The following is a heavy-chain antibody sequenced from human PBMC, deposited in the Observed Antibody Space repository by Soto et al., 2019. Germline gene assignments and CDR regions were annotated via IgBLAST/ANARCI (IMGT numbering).Heavy chain of an antibody. D-gene: IGHD2-15*01. J-gene: IGHJ3*02. V-gene: IGHV3-9*01. CDR1: GFTFDDYA. Sequence: EVQLVESGGGLVQPGRSLRLSCAASGFTFDDYAMHWVRQAPGKGLEWVSGISWNSGSIGYADSVKGRFTISRDNAKNSLYLQMNSLRAEDTALYYCAKGQCSGGSCYSGGAFDIWGQGTMVTVSS. CDR2: ISWNSGSI. CDR3: AKGQCSGGSCYSGGAFDI.